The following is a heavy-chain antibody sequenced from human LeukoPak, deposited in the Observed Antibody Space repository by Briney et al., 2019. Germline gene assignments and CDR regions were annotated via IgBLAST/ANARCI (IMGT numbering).Heavy chain of an antibody. V-gene: IGHV3-21*01. Sequence: GGSLRLSCAASGFTFSSYSMNWVRQAPGKGLEWVSSISSSSSYIYYADSVKGRFTISRDNAKNSLYLQMNSLRAEDTAVHYCAREVSDYDILTGYYNNWFDPWGQGTLVTVSS. CDR2: ISSSSSYI. CDR3: AREVSDYDILTGYYNNWFDP. J-gene: IGHJ5*02. D-gene: IGHD3-9*01. CDR1: GFTFSSYS.